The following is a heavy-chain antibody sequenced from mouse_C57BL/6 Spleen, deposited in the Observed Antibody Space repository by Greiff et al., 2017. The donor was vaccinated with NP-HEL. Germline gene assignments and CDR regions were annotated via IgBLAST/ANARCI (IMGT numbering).Heavy chain of an antibody. CDR3: AREKLTGTFDY. J-gene: IGHJ2*01. CDR1: GYTFTSYT. V-gene: IGHV1-4*01. Sequence: VQLHQSGAELARPGASVKMSCKASGYTFTSYTMHWVKQRPGQGLEWIGYINPSSGYTKYNQKFKDKATLTADKSSSTAYMQLSSLTSEDSAVYYCAREKLTGTFDYWGQGTTLTVSS. CDR2: INPSSGYT. D-gene: IGHD4-1*01.